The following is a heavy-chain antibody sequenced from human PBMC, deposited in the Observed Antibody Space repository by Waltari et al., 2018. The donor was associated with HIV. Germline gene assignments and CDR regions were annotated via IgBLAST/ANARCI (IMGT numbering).Heavy chain of an antibody. CDR2: LSGSGDKT. CDR1: GFPFGRFA. V-gene: IGHV3-23*04. J-gene: IGHJ4*02. CDR3: AKGSKGFDY. Sequence: VQLVESGGGLAQPGGSLGLSCVASGFPFGRFAMSWVRQAPGKGLEWVSALSGSGDKTYSPDSVKGRFIISRDNSKNTLYLQMNSLRAEDTAVYYCAKGSKGFDYWGQGTLVTVSS.